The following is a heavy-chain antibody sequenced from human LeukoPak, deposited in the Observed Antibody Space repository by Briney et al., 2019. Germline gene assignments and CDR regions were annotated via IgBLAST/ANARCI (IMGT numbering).Heavy chain of an antibody. Sequence: SETLSLTCAVSGGSISSGGYSWSWIRQPPGKGLEWIGYIYHSGSTYYNPSLKSRVTISVDRSKNQFSLKLGSVTAADTAVYYCAREGYYDSSGPRGDWYFDLWGRGTLVTVSS. CDR3: AREGYYDSSGPRGDWYFDL. CDR2: IYHSGST. D-gene: IGHD3-22*01. CDR1: GGSISSGGYS. V-gene: IGHV4-30-2*01. J-gene: IGHJ2*01.